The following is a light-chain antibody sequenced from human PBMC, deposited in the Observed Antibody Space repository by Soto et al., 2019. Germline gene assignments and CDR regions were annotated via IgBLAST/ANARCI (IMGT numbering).Light chain of an antibody. CDR1: SSDIGGYNY. V-gene: IGLV2-11*01. Sequence: QSALTQPRSVSGSPGQSVTISCTGTSSDIGGYNYVSWYQQHPGKAPKLMIYDVTKRPSGVPDRFSGSKSGNTASLTIAGLQTEDEADYYCYSYAGSYFWVFGGGTQLTVL. CDR2: DVT. J-gene: IGLJ3*02. CDR3: YSYAGSYFWV.